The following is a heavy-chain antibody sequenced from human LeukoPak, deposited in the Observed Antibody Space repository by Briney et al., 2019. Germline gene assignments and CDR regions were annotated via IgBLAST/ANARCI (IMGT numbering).Heavy chain of an antibody. CDR1: GYTFTSYY. CDR2: INPSGGST. CDR3: TREGFYDYVWGSYRYIDY. D-gene: IGHD3-16*02. V-gene: IGHV1-46*01. Sequence: ASVKVSCKASGYTFTSYYMHWVRQAPGQGLEWMGIINPSGGSTSYAQKFQGRVTMTRDTSTSTVYMELSRLRSEDTAVYYCTREGFYDYVWGSYRYIDYWGQGTLVTVSS. J-gene: IGHJ4*02.